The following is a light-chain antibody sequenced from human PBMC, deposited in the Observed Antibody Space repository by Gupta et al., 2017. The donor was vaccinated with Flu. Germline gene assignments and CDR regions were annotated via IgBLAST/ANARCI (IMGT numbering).Light chain of an antibody. CDR2: RNN. CDR3: EAWDASLSGWV. CDR1: NSNIGGNY. J-gene: IGLJ2*01. Sequence: LLTHPPSASGTPGQRVTIPCSRSNSNIGGNYVYLFHQHPGTAPKLLIYRNNQRPPGAPDRFSGSTSGTSASLAISGLRSEEEADYYCEAWDASLSGWVFGGGTKLTVL. V-gene: IGLV1-47*01.